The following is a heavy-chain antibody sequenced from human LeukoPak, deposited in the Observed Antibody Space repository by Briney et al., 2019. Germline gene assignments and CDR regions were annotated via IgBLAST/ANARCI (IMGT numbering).Heavy chain of an antibody. Sequence: ASVKVSCKASGYTFTIHGIIWVRQAPGQGLEWMGWISGYNGNTNYAQNLQGRVTMTADTSTSTAYMELRSLRSDDTAVYYCARGGSGWFYWYFDLWGRGTLVTVSS. J-gene: IGHJ2*01. CDR1: GYTFTIHG. CDR3: ARGGSGWFYWYFDL. CDR2: ISGYNGNT. V-gene: IGHV1-18*01. D-gene: IGHD6-19*01.